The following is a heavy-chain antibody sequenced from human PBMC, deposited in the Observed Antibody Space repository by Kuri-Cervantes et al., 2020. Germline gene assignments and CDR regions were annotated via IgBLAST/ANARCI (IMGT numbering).Heavy chain of an antibody. CDR2: IYYSGST. D-gene: IGHD3-22*01. V-gene: IGHV4-31*03. CDR3: ARFHYYDSSGYRS. J-gene: IGHJ5*02. Sequence: SETLSLTCTVSGGSISSGGYYWSWIRQHPGKGLEWIGYIYYSGSTYYNPSLKSRVTISVDTSKNQFSLQLNSVTPEDTAVYYCARFHYYDSSGYRSWGQGTLVTVSS. CDR1: GGSISSGGYY.